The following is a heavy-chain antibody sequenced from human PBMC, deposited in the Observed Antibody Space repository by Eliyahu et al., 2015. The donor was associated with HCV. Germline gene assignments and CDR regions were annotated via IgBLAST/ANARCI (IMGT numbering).Heavy chain of an antibody. J-gene: IGHJ2*01. CDR1: GYTFTSYG. D-gene: IGHD3-22*01. Sequence: QVQLVQSGAEVKKPXASVKVSCKASGYTFTSYGISWVRQAPGQGLEWMGWIXXYNGNTNYAQKLQGRVTMTTDTSTSTAYMELRSLRSDDTAVYYCARAYYYDSSGPIVMGDLWGRGTLVTVSS. CDR3: ARAYYYDSSGPIVMGDL. V-gene: IGHV1-18*04. CDR2: IXXYNGNT.